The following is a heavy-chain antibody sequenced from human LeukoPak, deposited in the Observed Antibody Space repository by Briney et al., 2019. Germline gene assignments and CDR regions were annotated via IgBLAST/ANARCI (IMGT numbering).Heavy chain of an antibody. CDR3: EREAIEFYGDYRFDY. CDR2: IYTSGST. CDR1: GGSFSSYY. Sequence: PSETLSLTCAVYGGSFSSYYWSWIRQPAGKGLEWIGRIYTSGSTNYNPSLKSRVTMSVDTSKNQFSLKLSSVTAADTAVYYCEREAIEFYGDYRFDYWGQGTLVTVSS. V-gene: IGHV4-4*07. D-gene: IGHD4-17*01. J-gene: IGHJ4*02.